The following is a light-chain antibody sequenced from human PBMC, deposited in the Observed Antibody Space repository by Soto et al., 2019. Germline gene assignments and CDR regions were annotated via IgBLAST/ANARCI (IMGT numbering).Light chain of an antibody. CDR3: QSFDSSLSGYV. V-gene: IGLV1-40*01. CDR1: SSNIGAGYD. J-gene: IGLJ1*01. CDR2: GND. Sequence: QTVVTQPPSVSGAPGQRVTISCTGSSSNIGAGYDVHWYQQLPGTAPKLLMYGNDNRPSGVPDRFSGSKSGTSASLAITGLQAEDEADYYCQSFDSSLSGYVFGTGTKLTVL.